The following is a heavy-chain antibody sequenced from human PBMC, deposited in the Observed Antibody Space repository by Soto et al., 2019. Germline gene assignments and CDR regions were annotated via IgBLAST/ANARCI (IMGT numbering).Heavy chain of an antibody. CDR3: ARLPHYYYGMDV. J-gene: IGHJ6*02. CDR2: ISSSSSTI. V-gene: IGHV3-48*02. CDR1: GFTFSSYS. Sequence: VGSLRLSCAASGFTFSSYSMNWVRQAPGKGLEWVSYISSSSSTIYYADSVKGRFTISRDNAKNSLYLQMNSLRDEDTAVYYCARLPHYYYGMDVWGQGTTVTVSS.